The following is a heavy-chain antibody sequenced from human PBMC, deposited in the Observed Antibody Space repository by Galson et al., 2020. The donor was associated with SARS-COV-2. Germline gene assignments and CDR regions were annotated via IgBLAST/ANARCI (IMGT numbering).Heavy chain of an antibody. J-gene: IGHJ6*03. V-gene: IGHV4-59*11. Sequence: SETLSLTCTVSGGSISSPYWSWIRQPPGKGLEWIGYIYYSGSTNYNPSLKSRVTISVDTSKNQFPLKLSSVTAADTAVYYCARIVFYYYYMDVWGKGTTVTVSS. CDR2: IYYSGST. CDR1: GGSISSPY. CDR3: ARIVFYYYYMDV. D-gene: IGHD1-26*01.